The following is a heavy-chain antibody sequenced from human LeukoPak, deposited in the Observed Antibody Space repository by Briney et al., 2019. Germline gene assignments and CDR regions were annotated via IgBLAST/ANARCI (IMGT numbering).Heavy chain of an antibody. V-gene: IGHV1-8*01. CDR3: ARGRTEGYYSAGGY. Sequence: ASVKVSCKASGYTFTSYDINWVRQATGQGLEWMGWMNPNSGNTGYAQKFQGRVTMTRNTSMSTAYMELSSLISEDTAVYYCARGRTEGYYSAGGYWGQGTLVTVSS. D-gene: IGHD1-26*01. CDR1: GYTFTSYD. CDR2: MNPNSGNT. J-gene: IGHJ4*02.